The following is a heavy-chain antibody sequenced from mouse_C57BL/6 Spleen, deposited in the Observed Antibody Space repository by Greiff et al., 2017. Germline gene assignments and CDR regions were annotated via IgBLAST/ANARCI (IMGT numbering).Heavy chain of an antibody. CDR2: INPNNGGT. CDR3: ARGGGTERWCAY. V-gene: IGHV1-22*01. Sequence: VQLQQSGPELVKPGASVKMSCKASGYTFTDYNMHWVKQSHGKSLEWIGYINPNNGGTSYNQKFKGKATLTVNKSSSTAYMELRSLTSEDSAVYYCARGGGTERWCAYWGQGTLVTVSA. D-gene: IGHD4-1*01. J-gene: IGHJ3*01. CDR1: GYTFTDYN.